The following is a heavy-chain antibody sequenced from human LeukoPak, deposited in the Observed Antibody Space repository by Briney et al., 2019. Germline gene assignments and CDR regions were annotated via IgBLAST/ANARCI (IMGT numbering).Heavy chain of an antibody. CDR2: IYHSGGT. CDR1: GASISSSNW. V-gene: IGHV4-4*02. J-gene: IGHJ5*02. D-gene: IGHD6-19*01. Sequence: SETLSLTCAVSGASISSSNWWSWVRQPPGRGLEWIGEIYHSGGTNYTPSLKSRVTTSIDRSKNQFSLRLSSVTAADTAVYYCALIPRGIAVPGTDLWGQGTLVTVSS. CDR3: ALIPRGIAVPGTDL.